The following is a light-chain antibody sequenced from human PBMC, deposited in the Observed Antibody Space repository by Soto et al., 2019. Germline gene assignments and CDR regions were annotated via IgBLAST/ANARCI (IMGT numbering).Light chain of an antibody. CDR2: VSR. J-gene: IGLJ3*02. V-gene: IGLV1-40*01. CDR3: QSYDSSLRLAV. Sequence: QSVLTQPPSVSGAPGQRVTISCSGSSSNIGAGYDVHWYQQLPGTAPRLLIYVSRNRPSGVPDRFSGSKSGTSASLAITGLQTDDEVDYYCQSYDSSLRLAVFGGGTKLTVL. CDR1: SSNIGAGYD.